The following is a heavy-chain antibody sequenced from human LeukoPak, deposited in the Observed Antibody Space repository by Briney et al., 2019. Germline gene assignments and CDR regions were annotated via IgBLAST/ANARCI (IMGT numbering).Heavy chain of an antibody. CDR1: GFTFSNYA. V-gene: IGHV3-23*01. J-gene: IGHJ4*02. CDR2: ISGTGYT. D-gene: IGHD5-24*01. CDR3: AQYSGYNLGWGFDY. Sequence: GGSLRLSCASSGFTFSNYAMGWVRQAPGKGLEWVSTISGTGYTYYSDSAKGRFTISRDNSKNTVYLQMNSLRVDDTAVYYCAQYSGYNLGWGFDYWGQGTLVTVSS.